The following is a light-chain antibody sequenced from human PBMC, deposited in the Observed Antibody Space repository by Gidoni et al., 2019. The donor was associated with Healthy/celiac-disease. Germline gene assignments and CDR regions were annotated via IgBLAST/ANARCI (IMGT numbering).Light chain of an antibody. CDR2: DAS. V-gene: IGKV3-11*01. J-gene: IGKJ1*01. CDR3: QQRSNWPPT. CDR1: QSASSY. Sequence: ETVLTQSPATLSLSPGERATLSCRASQSASSYLAWYQQKPGQAPRLLIYDASNRATGIPARFSGSGSGTDFTLTISSLEPEDFAVYYCQQRSNWPPTFGQGTKVEIK.